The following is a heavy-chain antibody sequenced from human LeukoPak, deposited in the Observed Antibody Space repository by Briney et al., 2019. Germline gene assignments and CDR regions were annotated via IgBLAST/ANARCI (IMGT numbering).Heavy chain of an antibody. CDR2: IHPGDSDT. J-gene: IGHJ4*02. V-gene: IGHV5-51*01. CDR3: ARRGEGPIGGIGY. CDR1: GYSFANYW. Sequence: GESLKISCKGSGYSFANYWIGWVRQMPGEGLEWMGIIHPGDSDTRYSPSFQGQVTISAEKSISTAYLQWNSLKASDTAMYYCARRGEGPIGGIGYWGQGTLVTVSS. D-gene: IGHD3-10*01.